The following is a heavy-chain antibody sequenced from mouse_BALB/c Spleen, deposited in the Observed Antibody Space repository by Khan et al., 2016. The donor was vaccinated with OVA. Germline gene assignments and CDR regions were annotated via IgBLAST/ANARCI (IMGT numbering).Heavy chain of an antibody. J-gene: IGHJ2*01. Sequence: EVELVESEGDLVQPGGSRKLSCAASGFTFSSYGMHWVRQAPEKGLEWVAYISGDSNTIYYADTVKGRFTISRDNPRNTLFLQMTSLMSEDTAMYYCATSYFYGYYFDYWGPGTTLTVSS. CDR1: GFTFSSYG. CDR3: ATSYFYGYYFDY. D-gene: IGHD1-1*01. V-gene: IGHV5-17*02. CDR2: ISGDSNTI.